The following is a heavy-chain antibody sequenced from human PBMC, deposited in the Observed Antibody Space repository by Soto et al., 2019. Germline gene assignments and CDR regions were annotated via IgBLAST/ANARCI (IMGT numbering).Heavy chain of an antibody. V-gene: IGHV4-34*01. J-gene: IGHJ3*02. Sequence: SEALCLTCAVSAGSFSGYYWSSIRQPPRKRLGWIGEINHSGSTNYNPSIKSRVTISLDPSKNQFSRKLSSVSAADRAVYYCARVDIVVVVAATLVRDAFDIWGQGIMVTVSS. CDR2: INHSGST. CDR3: ARVDIVVVVAATLVRDAFDI. CDR1: AGSFSGYY. D-gene: IGHD2-15*01.